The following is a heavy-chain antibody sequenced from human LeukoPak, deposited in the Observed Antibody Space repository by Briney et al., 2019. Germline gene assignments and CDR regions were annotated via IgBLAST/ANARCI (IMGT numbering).Heavy chain of an antibody. V-gene: IGHV1-2*02. D-gene: IGHD5-12*01. CDR2: INPNSGGT. Sequence: ASVKVSCKASGYTFTGYYMHWVRQAPGQGLEWMGWINPNSGGTNYAQKFQGRVTMTRDTSISTAYMELSRLRSDDTAVYYCARDSLDTVANPILGFDYWGQGTLVTVSS. J-gene: IGHJ4*02. CDR3: ARDSLDTVANPILGFDY. CDR1: GYTFTGYY.